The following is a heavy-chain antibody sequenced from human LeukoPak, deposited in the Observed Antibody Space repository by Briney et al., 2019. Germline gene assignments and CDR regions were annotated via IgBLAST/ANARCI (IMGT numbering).Heavy chain of an antibody. Sequence: QPGGSLRLSCAASGFTFSSYGMHWVRQAPGKGLEWVAVISYDGSNKYYADSVKGRFTISRDNSKNTLYPQMNSLRAEDTAVYYCAKLSTVTTTGAFDIWGQGTMVTVSS. CDR3: AKLSTVTTTGAFDI. V-gene: IGHV3-30*18. D-gene: IGHD4-17*01. J-gene: IGHJ3*02. CDR2: ISYDGSNK. CDR1: GFTFSSYG.